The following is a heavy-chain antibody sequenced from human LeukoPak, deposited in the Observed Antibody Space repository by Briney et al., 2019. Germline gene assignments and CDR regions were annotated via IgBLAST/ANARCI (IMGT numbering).Heavy chain of an antibody. CDR1: GYTFTSYG. V-gene: IGHV1-18*01. CDR2: ISAYNGNT. J-gene: IGHJ4*02. CDR3: ARVDDDFWSGYSVAPSDY. D-gene: IGHD3-3*01. Sequence: ASVKVSCKASGYTFTSYGISWVRQAPGQGLEWMGWISAYNGNTNYAQKLQGRVTITADKSTSTAYMELSNLRSEDTAVYYCARVDDDFWSGYSVAPSDYWGQGTLVTVSS.